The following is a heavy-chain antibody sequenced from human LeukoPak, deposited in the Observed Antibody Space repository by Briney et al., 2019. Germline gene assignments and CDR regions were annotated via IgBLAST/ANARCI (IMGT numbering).Heavy chain of an antibody. CDR2: INPNSGRT. V-gene: IGHV1-2*02. D-gene: IGHD3-22*01. CDR3: ASGYSGSAFDI. CDR1: GYTFTCYY. J-gene: IGHJ3*02. Sequence: ASVTVSCKASGYTFTCYYMHWVRQAPGQGEEGLRWINPNSGRTNYAQNFQRRVTMPRDTSISTAYMELSRLRSDDTAVYYCASGYSGSAFDIWGQGTMVTVSS.